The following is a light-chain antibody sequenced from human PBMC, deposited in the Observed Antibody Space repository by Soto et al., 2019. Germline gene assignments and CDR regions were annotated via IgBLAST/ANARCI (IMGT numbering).Light chain of an antibody. CDR2: EVS. Sequence: QYVLTQPPSASGSPGQSVTISCTGTSSDVGGYNYVSWYQQHPGKAPKLVIYEVSKRPSGVPDRFSGSKSGNTASLTVSGLQAEDEADYYCSSFAGISTVFGTGTKVTVL. J-gene: IGLJ1*01. CDR3: SSFAGISTV. CDR1: SSDVGGYNY. V-gene: IGLV2-8*01.